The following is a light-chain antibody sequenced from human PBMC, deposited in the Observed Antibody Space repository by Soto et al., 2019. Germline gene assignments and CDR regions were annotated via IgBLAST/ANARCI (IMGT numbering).Light chain of an antibody. Sequence: SYELTQTPSVSVAPGQTARITCGGDNIGANSVHWYQQKPGQAPILVVYDDSDRPSGIPERFSGSNSGNTAALTITRVEGGDEVDYYCQVWHSSRGVFGGGTKLTVL. CDR3: QVWHSSRGV. CDR1: NIGANS. V-gene: IGLV3-21*02. CDR2: DDS. J-gene: IGLJ2*01.